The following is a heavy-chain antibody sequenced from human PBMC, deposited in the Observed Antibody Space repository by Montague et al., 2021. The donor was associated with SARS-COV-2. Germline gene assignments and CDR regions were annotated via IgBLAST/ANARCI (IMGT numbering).Heavy chain of an antibody. CDR1: GFTFSSYS. V-gene: IGHV3-21*01. J-gene: IGHJ6*02. CDR2: ISSSSSYI. Sequence: SLRLSCAASGFTFSSYSMNWVRQAPGKGLEWVSSISSSSSYIYXXXSXXGRFTISRDNAKNSLYLQMNSLRAEDTAVYYCASGNRNYYYGMDVWGQGTTVTVSS. CDR3: ASGNRNYYYGMDV. D-gene: IGHD3-10*01.